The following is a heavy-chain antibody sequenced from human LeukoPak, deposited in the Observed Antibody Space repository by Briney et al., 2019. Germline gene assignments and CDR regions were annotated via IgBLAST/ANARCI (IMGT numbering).Heavy chain of an antibody. V-gene: IGHV4-31*03. CDR1: RGSISSGGYY. J-gene: IGHJ4*02. Sequence: SQTLSLTCTVSRGSISSGGYYWSWIRKHPRKGLEWLGYIYYGGSTYYNPSLKSRVTISVDTSKNQFSLKLSSVTAADTAVYYCARGYSYGLIYYFDYWGQGTLVTVSS. CDR3: ARGYSYGLIYYFDY. D-gene: IGHD5-18*01. CDR2: IYYGGST.